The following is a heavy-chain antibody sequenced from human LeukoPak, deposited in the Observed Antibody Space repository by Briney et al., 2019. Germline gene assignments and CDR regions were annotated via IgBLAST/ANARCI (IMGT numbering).Heavy chain of an antibody. D-gene: IGHD1-7*01. CDR3: ATARDNWNYLFDY. V-gene: IGHV1-69*05. CDR1: GGTFSSYA. CDR2: IIPIFGTA. J-gene: IGHJ4*02. Sequence: GASVKVSCKASGGTFSSYAISWVRQAPGQGLEWMGGIIPIFGTANYAQKFQGRVTITTDESTSTAYMELSSLRSEDTAVYYCATARDNWNYLFDYWGQGTLVTVSS.